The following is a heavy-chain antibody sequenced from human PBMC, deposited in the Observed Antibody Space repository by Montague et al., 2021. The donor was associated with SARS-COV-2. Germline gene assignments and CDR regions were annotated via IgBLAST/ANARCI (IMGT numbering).Heavy chain of an antibody. V-gene: IGHV2-70*04. CDR1: GFSLSTSGMR. J-gene: IGHJ3*02. D-gene: IGHD3-9*01. Sequence: PALVKPTQALTLTCILSGFSLSTSGMRASWIRQPPGKALEWLARIDWDDDKFYSTSLKTRLTISKDTSKNQVVLTMTNMDPVDTATYYCARSYYDILTNYYDAFDIWGQGTMVTVSS. CDR3: ARSYYDILTNYYDAFDI. CDR2: IDWDDDK.